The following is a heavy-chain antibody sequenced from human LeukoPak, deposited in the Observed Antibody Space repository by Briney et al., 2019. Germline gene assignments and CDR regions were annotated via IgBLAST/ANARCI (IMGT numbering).Heavy chain of an antibody. V-gene: IGHV3-66*01. J-gene: IGHJ4*02. CDR2: IYSGGST. D-gene: IGHD3-22*01. CDR1: GFTVSSNY. CDR3: ARGLGDSSGYYFGYFDY. Sequence: GGSLRLSCAASGFTVSSNYMSWVRQAPGKGLEWVSVIYSGGSTYYADSVKGRFTISRDNSKNTLYLQMNSLRAEDTAVYYCARGLGDSSGYYFGYFDYWGQGALVTVSS.